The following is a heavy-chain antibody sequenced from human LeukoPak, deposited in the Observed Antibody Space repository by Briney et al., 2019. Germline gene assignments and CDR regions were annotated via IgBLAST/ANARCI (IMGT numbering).Heavy chain of an antibody. D-gene: IGHD1-26*01. Sequence: SSETLSLTCTVSGGSISSGGYYWSWIRQPPGKGLEWIGYIYHSGSTYYNPSLKSRVTISVDRSKNQFSLKLSSVTAADTAVYYCARITLVGSSDRYFDYWGQGTLVTVSS. V-gene: IGHV4-30-2*01. CDR1: GGSISSGGYY. CDR2: IYHSGST. J-gene: IGHJ4*02. CDR3: ARITLVGSSDRYFDY.